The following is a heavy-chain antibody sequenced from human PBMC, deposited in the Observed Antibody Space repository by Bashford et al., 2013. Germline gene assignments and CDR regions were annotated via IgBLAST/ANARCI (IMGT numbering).Heavy chain of an antibody. Sequence: ASVKVSCKASGYTFTNFAIHWVRQAPGQRLEWMGWINTASGNTKYSQNFQGRVTISRDNSKNTLYLQINSLRDDDTAVYYCAKDHYYESSGSYRGAGLGVWGQGTTVTVSS. CDR1: GYTFTNFA. CDR3: AKDHYYESSGSYRGAGLGV. D-gene: IGHD3-22*01. V-gene: IGHV1-3*04. J-gene: IGHJ6*02. CDR2: INTASGNT.